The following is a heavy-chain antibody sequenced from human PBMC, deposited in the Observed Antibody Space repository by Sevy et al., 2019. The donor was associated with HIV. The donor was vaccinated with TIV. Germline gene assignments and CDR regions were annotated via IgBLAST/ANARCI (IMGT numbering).Heavy chain of an antibody. J-gene: IGHJ4*02. V-gene: IGHV4-4*02. CDR2: IYHSGST. CDR3: ARERGTYYDTSGYPYLLEAGFDY. Sequence: SETLSLTCAVSGGSISSSNWWSWVRQPPGKGLEWIGEIYHSGSTNYNPSLKSRVTISVDKSKNQFSLKLSSVTAEDTAVYYCARERGTYYDTSGYPYLLEAGFDYWGQGTLVTVSS. CDR1: GGSISSSNW. D-gene: IGHD3-22*01.